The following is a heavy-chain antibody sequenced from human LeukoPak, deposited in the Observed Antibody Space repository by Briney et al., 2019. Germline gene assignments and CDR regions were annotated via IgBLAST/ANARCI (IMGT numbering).Heavy chain of an antibody. V-gene: IGHV3-23*01. CDR1: GFTFSNYA. CDR2: ISGGGKTT. D-gene: IGHD3-10*01. Sequence: PGGSLRLSCAASGFTFSNYAMSWVRQAPGKGLEWVSGISGGGKTTNYADSVRGRFTISRDNSKNTLYLQMNSLRAEDTAVYYCAKDRGGLWFGELSLDYWGQGTLVTVSS. CDR3: AKDRGGLWFGELSLDY. J-gene: IGHJ4*02.